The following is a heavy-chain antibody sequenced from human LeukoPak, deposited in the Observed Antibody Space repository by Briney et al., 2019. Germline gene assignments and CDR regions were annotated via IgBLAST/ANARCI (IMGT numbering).Heavy chain of an antibody. CDR1: GGSISSGSYY. J-gene: IGHJ4*02. CDR2: IYTSGST. CDR3: ARGELHHVPAAIGDTAMVISH. D-gene: IGHD5-18*01. V-gene: IGHV4-61*02. Sequence: PSQTLSLTCTVSGGSISSGSYYWSWIRQPAGKGLEWIGRIYTSGSTNYNPSLKSRVTISVDTSKNQFSLKLSSVTAADTAVYYCARGELHHVPAAIGDTAMVISHWGQGTLVTVSS.